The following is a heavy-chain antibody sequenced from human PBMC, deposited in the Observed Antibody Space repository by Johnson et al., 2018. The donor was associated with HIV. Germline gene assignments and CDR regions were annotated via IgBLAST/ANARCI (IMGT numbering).Heavy chain of an antibody. Sequence: VQLVESGGGLVQPGGSLRLSCAASGFTVSSNYMSWVRQAPGKGLEWVANIKQDGSERYYVDSVKGRFTISRDNAKNSLYLQMNSLRAEDTAVYYCAKDAAAAALRAFDNWGQG. CDR3: AKDAAAAALRAFDN. CDR1: GFTVSSNY. CDR2: IKQDGSER. D-gene: IGHD6-13*01. V-gene: IGHV3-7*01. J-gene: IGHJ3*02.